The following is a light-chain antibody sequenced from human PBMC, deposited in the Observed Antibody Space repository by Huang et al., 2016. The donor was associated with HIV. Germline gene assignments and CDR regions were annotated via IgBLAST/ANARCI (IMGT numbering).Light chain of an antibody. CDR1: QNINTD. V-gene: IGKV3-15*01. Sequence: VMTQSPGTLSVAPGERATLSCRASQNINTDLAWFQQKPGQAPRLLIYAASTRTAGFPARFSGSGSRTEFTLTISILQSEDIAVYYCQQYNDWPRSFGQGTKVEIK. CDR3: QQYNDWPRS. J-gene: IGKJ1*01. CDR2: AAS.